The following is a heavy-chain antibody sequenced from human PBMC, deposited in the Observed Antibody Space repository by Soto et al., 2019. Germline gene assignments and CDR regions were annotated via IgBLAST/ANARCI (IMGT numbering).Heavy chain of an antibody. CDR3: ARRVQVWLPDYYGMDV. V-gene: IGHV1-18*01. CDR1: GYDYVTYA. J-gene: IGHJ6*02. CDR2: ISTLNGNT. D-gene: IGHD5-18*01. Sequence: QAQLVQSGAEVKEPGASVNVSCKASGYDYVTYAITWVRQRPGQGLEWMGWISTLNGNTNYAQNFQGRVTMTTDTSTRIVHLELRSLRSGDTAVYYCARRVQVWLPDYYGMDVWGQGTTVTVSS.